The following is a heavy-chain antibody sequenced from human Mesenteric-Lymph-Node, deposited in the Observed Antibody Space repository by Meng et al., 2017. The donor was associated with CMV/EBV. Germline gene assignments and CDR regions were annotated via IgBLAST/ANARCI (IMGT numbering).Heavy chain of an antibody. D-gene: IGHD2-2*01. CDR3: ARDLEDIVVVPAAIVYYYYGMDV. Sequence: GESLKISCAASGFTFSSYYMSWVRQAPGKGLEWVANIKYDGTDKYYVDSVKGRFAISRDNAYSSLSLQMNSLRAEDTAVYYCARDLEDIVVVPAAIVYYYYGMDVWGQGTTVTVSS. CDR1: GFTFSSYY. V-gene: IGHV3-7*01. J-gene: IGHJ6*02. CDR2: IKYDGTDK.